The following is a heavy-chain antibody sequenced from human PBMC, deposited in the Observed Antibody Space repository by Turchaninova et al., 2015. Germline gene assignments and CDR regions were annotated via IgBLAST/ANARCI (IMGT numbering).Heavy chain of an antibody. D-gene: IGHD3-10*01. V-gene: IGHV3-9*01. J-gene: IGHJ2*01. Sequence: GESGGDLVQPGRSLRLSCAASGFTFDDFAIHWVRQAPGKGLEWVSGISWNSNNIVYADSVRGRFTISRDNAKNSLDLQMSSLRTEDTALYYCERKSIPRGSGTSIYGNFDLWGRGTLVTVSS. CDR1: GFTFDDFA. CDR3: ERKSIPRGSGTSIYGNFDL. CDR2: ISWNSNNI.